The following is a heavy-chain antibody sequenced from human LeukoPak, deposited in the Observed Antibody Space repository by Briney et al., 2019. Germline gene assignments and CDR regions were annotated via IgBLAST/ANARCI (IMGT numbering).Heavy chain of an antibody. CDR2: INNDGSST. CDR1: GFTFSSYW. Sequence: PGGSLRLSCAASGFTFSSYWMHWVRQAPGKGLVWVSRINNDGSSTSYADSVKGRFTISRDNAKNTLYLQMNSLRAEDAAVYYCAGSGTGDRVLSSYNWFDPWGQGTLVTVSS. D-gene: IGHD7-27*01. CDR3: AGSGTGDRVLSSYNWFDP. V-gene: IGHV3-74*01. J-gene: IGHJ5*02.